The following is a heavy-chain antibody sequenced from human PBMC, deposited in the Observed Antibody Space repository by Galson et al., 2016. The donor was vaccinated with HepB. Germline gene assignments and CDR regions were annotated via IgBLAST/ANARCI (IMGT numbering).Heavy chain of an antibody. CDR1: GFTFSRYW. CDR2: MKEDGSET. V-gene: IGHV3-7*04. Sequence: SLRLSCAASGFTFSRYWMSWVRQAPGKGLEWVANMKEDGSETYYVDSVKGRFTISRDNAKKAMYLQMNSLGVEDTAVYYCARDPGNSQKIFDYWGQGTLVTVSS. CDR3: ARDPGNSQKIFDY. D-gene: IGHD2/OR15-2a*01. J-gene: IGHJ4*02.